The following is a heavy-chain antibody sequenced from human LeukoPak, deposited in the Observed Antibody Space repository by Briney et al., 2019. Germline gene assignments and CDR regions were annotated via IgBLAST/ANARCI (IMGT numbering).Heavy chain of an antibody. V-gene: IGHV3-15*01. D-gene: IGHD3-16*01. CDR3: TPLPGGYYYYYGMDV. J-gene: IGHJ6*02. Sequence: PGGSLRLSCAASGFTFSNAWMSWVRQPPGKGLEWVGRIKSKTDGRTTDYAAPVKARFTISRENHKNTKYIPMKSLKTEDTAVYYCTPLPGGYYYYYGMDVWGQGTTVTVSS. CDR2: IKSKTDGRTT. CDR1: GFTFSNAW.